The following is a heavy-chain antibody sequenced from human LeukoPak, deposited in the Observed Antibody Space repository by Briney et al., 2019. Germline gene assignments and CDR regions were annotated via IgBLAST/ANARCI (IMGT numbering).Heavy chain of an antibody. Sequence: GGSLRLSCAASGFTFSSYTMNWVRQAPGKGLEWVSCISSSSSYIYYADSVKGRFTISRDNAKNTVYLEMNSLSVEDTATYYCIRDFRSADLWGQGTLVTVTS. CDR2: ISSSSSYI. V-gene: IGHV3-21*01. J-gene: IGHJ5*02. CDR1: GFTFSSYT. CDR3: IRDFRSADL.